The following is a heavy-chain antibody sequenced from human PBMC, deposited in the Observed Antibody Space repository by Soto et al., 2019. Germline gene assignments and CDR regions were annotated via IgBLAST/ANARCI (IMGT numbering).Heavy chain of an antibody. Sequence: LSLTCTVSGGSISSGDYYWSWVRQPPGKGLEWIGYIYYSGSTYYNPSLKSRVTISVDTSKNQFSLKLSSVTAADTAVYYCARVLAEPPDYYYGMDVWGQGTTVTVSS. V-gene: IGHV4-30-4*01. CDR2: IYYSGST. CDR1: GGSISSGDYY. D-gene: IGHD1-1*01. CDR3: ARVLAEPPDYYYGMDV. J-gene: IGHJ6*02.